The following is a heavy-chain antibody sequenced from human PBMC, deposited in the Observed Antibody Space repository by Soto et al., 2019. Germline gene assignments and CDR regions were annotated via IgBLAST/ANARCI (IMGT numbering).Heavy chain of an antibody. Sequence: GGSLRLSCEASGFVFTNFWMHWVRHVPGKGLVWVARVDTSGHSTNYAESVKGRFTISRDNAKNTVSLQMNSLRVEDTGVYYCAKDSWYFDLWSQGSQVTVSS. J-gene: IGHJ4*02. CDR2: VDTSGHST. D-gene: IGHD6-13*01. CDR1: GFVFTNFW. V-gene: IGHV3-74*01. CDR3: AKDSWYFDL.